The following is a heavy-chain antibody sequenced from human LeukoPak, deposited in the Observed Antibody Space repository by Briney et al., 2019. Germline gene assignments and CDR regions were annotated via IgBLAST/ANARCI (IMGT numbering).Heavy chain of an antibody. V-gene: IGHV2-5*01. Sequence: SGPTLVNPTQTLTLTCTFSGFSPRTPGVGVNWIRQSPGKALEWLSLIYWNDDKRYSPSLRRRLTITRDTSKNQVVLTMTNMDPVDTATYYCAHRGGAVAGHYYFDYWGQGTLVTVSS. CDR2: IYWNDDK. J-gene: IGHJ4*02. CDR1: GFSPRTPGVG. D-gene: IGHD6-19*01. CDR3: AHRGGAVAGHYYFDY.